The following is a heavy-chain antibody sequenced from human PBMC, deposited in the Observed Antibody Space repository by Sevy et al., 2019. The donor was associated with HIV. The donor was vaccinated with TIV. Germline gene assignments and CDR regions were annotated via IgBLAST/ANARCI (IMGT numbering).Heavy chain of an antibody. CDR2: LSYDDSDE. CDR3: ARDRISGDGYNLGAFDY. D-gene: IGHD5-12*01. J-gene: IGHJ4*02. CDR1: GFIFSTSP. Sequence: GGSLRLSCAASGFIFSTSPMHWVRQAPGKGLECVAILSYDDSDENYADSVKGRFTISRDNSKNSLYLQMNSLRAEDTAVYYCARDRISGDGYNLGAFDYWGQGTLVTVSS. V-gene: IGHV3-30-3*01.